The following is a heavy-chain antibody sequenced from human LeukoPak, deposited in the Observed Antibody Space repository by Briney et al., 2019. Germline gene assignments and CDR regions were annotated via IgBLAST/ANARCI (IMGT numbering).Heavy chain of an antibody. CDR1: GGSVSTYY. J-gene: IGHJ4*02. CDR3: ASTSGYCSGGNCCSAFVY. V-gene: IGHV4-59*02. D-gene: IGHD2-15*01. CDR2: IYYSGST. Sequence: SETLSLTCTVSGGSVSTYYWNWIWQPPGKGLEWIGYIYYSGSTNYNPSLKSRLTISVDTSNNQFSLKLSSVTAADTAVYYCASTSGYCSGGNCCSAFVYWGQGTLVTVSS.